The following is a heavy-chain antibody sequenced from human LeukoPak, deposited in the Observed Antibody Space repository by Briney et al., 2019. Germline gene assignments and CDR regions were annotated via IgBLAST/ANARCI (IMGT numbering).Heavy chain of an antibody. J-gene: IGHJ4*02. CDR3: ANGYYYDSSGSHG. D-gene: IGHD3-22*01. V-gene: IGHV3-7*01. Sequence: GGSLRLSCAASGFTFGSYWMSWVRQAPGKGLEWVANIKQDGSEKYYVDSVKGRFTISRDNAKNSLYLQMNSLRAEDTAVYYCANGYYYDSSGSHGWGQGTLVTVSS. CDR1: GFTFGSYW. CDR2: IKQDGSEK.